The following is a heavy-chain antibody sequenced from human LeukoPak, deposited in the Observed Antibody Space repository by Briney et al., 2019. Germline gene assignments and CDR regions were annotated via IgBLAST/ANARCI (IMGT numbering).Heavy chain of an antibody. CDR2: ILYDGSNK. CDR1: GFTFSNYE. V-gene: IGHV3-30*03. D-gene: IGHD2-21*02. J-gene: IGHJ6*02. CDR3: ARPTCGNCYRYFYQYGMDV. Sequence: GGSLRLSCAASGFTFSNYEMNWVRQAPGKGLEWVAVILYDGSNKYYADSVKGRFTVSRDNSKNTLYLQMNSLRAEDTAVYYCARPTCGNCYRYFYQYGMDVWGQGTTVTVSS.